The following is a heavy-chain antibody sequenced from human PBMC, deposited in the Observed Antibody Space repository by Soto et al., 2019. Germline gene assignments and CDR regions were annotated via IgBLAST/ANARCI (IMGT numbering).Heavy chain of an antibody. J-gene: IGHJ4*02. Sequence: QVQLLQSGAEVKKPGASVKVSCKASGYTFTSYDINWVRQATGQGLAWMGWRNPNSGNTGYAQKFKGRVTMTRNTYISTASMELSSLRSEDTAVYYCARVPYDLLTGYCYWGQGTLVTVSS. D-gene: IGHD3-9*01. CDR2: RNPNSGNT. V-gene: IGHV1-8*01. CDR1: GYTFTSYD. CDR3: ARVPYDLLTGYCY.